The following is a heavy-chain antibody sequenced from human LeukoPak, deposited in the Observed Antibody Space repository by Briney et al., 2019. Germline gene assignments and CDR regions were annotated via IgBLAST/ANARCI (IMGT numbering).Heavy chain of an antibody. CDR2: IYYSGST. CDR3: ARGVYFDSSGYKD. J-gene: IGHJ4*02. Sequence: SETLSLTCTVSGGSISSYYWSWIRQPPGKGLEWIGYIYYSGSTNYNPSLKSRVTISVDTSKNQFSLKLSSVTAADTAVYYCARGVYFDSSGYKDWGQGTLVIVSS. V-gene: IGHV4-59*08. D-gene: IGHD3-22*01. CDR1: GGSISSYY.